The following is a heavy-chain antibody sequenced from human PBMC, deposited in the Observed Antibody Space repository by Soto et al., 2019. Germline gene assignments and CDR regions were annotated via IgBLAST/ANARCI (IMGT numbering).Heavy chain of an antibody. V-gene: IGHV1-18*01. CDR2: ISTYNGNT. D-gene: IGHD3-22*01. Sequence: QVQLVQSGAEVTKPGASVKVSCKTSGYTFINYGICWVRQAPGQGLEWLGWISTYNGNTNYAQKIQGRVTMTTDTSTRTAYMELRSLGYDDTAVYYCARDQSHVTPPRYYYDTNGPRDWGQGTLVTVSS. CDR3: ARDQSHVTPPRYYYDTNGPRD. CDR1: GYTFINYG. J-gene: IGHJ4*02.